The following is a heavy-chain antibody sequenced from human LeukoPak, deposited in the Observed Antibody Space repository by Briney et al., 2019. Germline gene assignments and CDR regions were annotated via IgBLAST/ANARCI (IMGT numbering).Heavy chain of an antibody. V-gene: IGHV3-15*01. Sequence: GGSLRLSCAASGFTFSNAWMSWVRQAPGKGLEWVGRIKSKTDGGTTDYAAPVKGRFTISRDDSKNTLYLQMNSLKTEDTAVYYCTTDSVVVVAARGDYWGQGTLVTVSS. CDR1: GFTFSNAW. J-gene: IGHJ4*02. CDR2: IKSKTDGGTT. D-gene: IGHD2-15*01. CDR3: TTDSVVVVAARGDY.